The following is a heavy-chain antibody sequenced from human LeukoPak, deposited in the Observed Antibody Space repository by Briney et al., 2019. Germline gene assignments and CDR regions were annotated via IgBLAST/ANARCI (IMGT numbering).Heavy chain of an antibody. CDR3: ARDHCSGGSCDSGY. J-gene: IGHJ4*02. Sequence: SVKVSCKASGGTFSSYAISWVRQAPGQGLEWMGRIIPSLGIANYAQKCQGRVTITADKSTSTAYMELSSLRSEDTAVYYCARDHCSGGSCDSGYWGQGTLVTVSS. V-gene: IGHV1-69*04. CDR2: IIPSLGIA. D-gene: IGHD2-15*01. CDR1: GGTFSSYA.